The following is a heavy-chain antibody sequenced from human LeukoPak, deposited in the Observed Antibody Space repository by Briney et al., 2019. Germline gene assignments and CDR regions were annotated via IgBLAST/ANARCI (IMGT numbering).Heavy chain of an antibody. CDR2: IYYSGST. V-gene: IGHV4-59*08. J-gene: IGHJ4*02. CDR3: ARQGPLTTAVTTRTNPFDY. CDR1: GGSISSSY. D-gene: IGHD4-11*01. Sequence: SETLSLTCTVSGGSISSSYWSWIRQPPGKGLEWIGYIYYSGSTNYNPSLKSRVTISVDTSKNQFSLKLNSVTAADTAVYYCARQGPLTTAVTTRTNPFDYWGQGTLVTVFS.